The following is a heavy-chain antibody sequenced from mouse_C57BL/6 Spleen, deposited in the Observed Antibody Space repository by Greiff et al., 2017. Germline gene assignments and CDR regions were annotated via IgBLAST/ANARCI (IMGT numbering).Heavy chain of an antibody. J-gene: IGHJ3*01. CDR1: GYTFTSYW. D-gene: IGHD2-4*01. V-gene: IGHV1-61*01. CDR2: IYPSDSET. CDR3: ARWGYDYDVGAY. Sequence: QVQLQQPGAELVRPGSSVKLSCKASGYTFTSYWMDWVKQRPGQGLEWIGNIYPSDSETHYNQKFKDKATCTVDKSYSTAYMQLSSLTSEDSAVYYCARWGYDYDVGAYWGQGTLVTVSA.